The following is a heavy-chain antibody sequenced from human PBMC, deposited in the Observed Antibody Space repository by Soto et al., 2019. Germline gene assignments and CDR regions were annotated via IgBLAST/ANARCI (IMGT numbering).Heavy chain of an antibody. CDR2: IYYSGST. Sequence: SETRSVSGTVSGGSISSSSYYWGWIRQPPGKGLEWIGSIYYSGSTYYNPSLKSRVTISVDTSKNQFSLKLSSVTAADTAVYYCARQGRFLEWLSSNWFDPWGQGTLVTLSS. D-gene: IGHD3-3*01. CDR1: GGSISSSSYY. J-gene: IGHJ5*02. CDR3: ARQGRFLEWLSSNWFDP. V-gene: IGHV4-39*01.